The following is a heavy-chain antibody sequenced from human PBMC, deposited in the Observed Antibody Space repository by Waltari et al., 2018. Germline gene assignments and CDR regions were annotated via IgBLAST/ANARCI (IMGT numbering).Heavy chain of an antibody. D-gene: IGHD7-27*01. CDR3: ARGSGVDS. Sequence: EVQLLESGGGLVQAGGSVRVSWASLGFPFGTYVMNWVRQAPGKGLEWVSSISDAGGIINYADSVKGRFTISRDNSKNTLYLQMNGLRADDTAVYYCARGSGVDSWGQGTLVTISS. J-gene: IGHJ4*02. V-gene: IGHV3-23*01. CDR1: GFPFGTYV. CDR2: ISDAGGII.